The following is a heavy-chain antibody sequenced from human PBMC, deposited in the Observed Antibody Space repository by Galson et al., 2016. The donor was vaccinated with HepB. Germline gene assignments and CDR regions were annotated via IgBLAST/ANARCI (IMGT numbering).Heavy chain of an antibody. CDR2: INSDGSST. D-gene: IGHD6-13*01. CDR3: TRDWGSSWCLH. J-gene: IGHJ4*02. Sequence: SLRLSCAASGFTFSSNWMHWVRQAPGKGLVWVSRINSDGSSTRYADSVKGRFTISRDNAKNTLYLQMNSLRAEDTALYYCTRDWGSSWCLHWGQGTQVTVSS. V-gene: IGHV3-74*01. CDR1: GFTFSSNW.